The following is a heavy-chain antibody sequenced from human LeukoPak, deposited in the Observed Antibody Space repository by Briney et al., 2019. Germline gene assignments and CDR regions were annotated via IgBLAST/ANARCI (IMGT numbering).Heavy chain of an antibody. CDR1: GFTFSDYY. V-gene: IGHV3-11*01. CDR2: ISSSGSTI. Sequence: PGGSLRLSCAASGFTFSDYYMSWIRQAPGKGLEWVSYISSSGSTIYYADSVKGRFTISRDNAKNSLYLQMNSLRAEGTAVYYCARDRYDHDSSGYYEFWGQGTLVTVSS. D-gene: IGHD3-22*01. CDR3: ARDRYDHDSSGYYEF. J-gene: IGHJ4*02.